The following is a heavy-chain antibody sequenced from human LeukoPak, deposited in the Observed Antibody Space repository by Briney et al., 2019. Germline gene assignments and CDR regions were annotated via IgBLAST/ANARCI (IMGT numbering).Heavy chain of an antibody. Sequence: SETLSLTCSVSGDSITGYYWGWIRQPPGKGLEWIGNIYYTGNTYYNSSLKSRVTISLDTSKNQFSLKVISMTAADTAVYYCARDPFSWYSGSYGGDAFDIWGQGTMVTVSS. CDR3: ARDPFSWYSGSYGGDAFDI. CDR2: IYYTGNT. J-gene: IGHJ3*02. D-gene: IGHD1-26*01. V-gene: IGHV4-39*07. CDR1: GDSITGYY.